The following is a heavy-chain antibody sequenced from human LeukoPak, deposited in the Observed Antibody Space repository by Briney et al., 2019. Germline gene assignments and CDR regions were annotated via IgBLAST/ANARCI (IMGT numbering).Heavy chain of an antibody. J-gene: IGHJ5*02. D-gene: IGHD3-22*01. CDR3: ARRRYGSTGSNWFAP. CDR1: GYSFTSYW. V-gene: IGHV5-51*01. CDR2: LYPGDSDT. Sequence: GESLKISCNCSGYSFTSYWIGWVRQMPGKGLEWMEILYPGDSDTRYCPSYQGHVTMSADKSISPAYLQRSSLKASDTAMYYCARRRYGSTGSNWFAPWGQGNLVTVSS.